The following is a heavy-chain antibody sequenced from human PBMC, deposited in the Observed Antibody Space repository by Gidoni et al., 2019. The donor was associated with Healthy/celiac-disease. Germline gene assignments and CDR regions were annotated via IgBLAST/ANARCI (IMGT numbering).Heavy chain of an antibody. CDR3: ARDSDCSGGSCYSLDAFDI. D-gene: IGHD2-15*01. CDR2: IIPIFGTA. J-gene: IGHJ3*02. V-gene: IGHV1-69*01. Sequence: QVQLVQSGAEVKKPGSSVKVSCKASGGTFSSYAISWVRQAPGQGLEWMGGIIPIFGTANYAQKFQGRVTITADESTSTAYMELSSLRSEDTAVYYCARDSDCSGGSCYSLDAFDIWGQGTMVTVSS. CDR1: GGTFSSYA.